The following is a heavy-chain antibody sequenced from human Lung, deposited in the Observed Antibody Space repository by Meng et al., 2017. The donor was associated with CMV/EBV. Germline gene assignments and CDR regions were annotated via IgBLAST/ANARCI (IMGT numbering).Heavy chain of an antibody. CDR3: VRDQGGESMIAVLIERFGRDV. CDR2: ISYDGSNK. CDR1: GFTFNTYA. D-gene: IGHD3-22*01. V-gene: IGHV3-30*04. Sequence: SCAASGFTFNTYAMHWVRQAPGKGLEWVAVISYDGSNKYTADSVQGRLTISRDNSKNNLYLQMNSLTVEDTAVYYCVRDQGGESMIAVLIERFGRDVWXQGTXVTVSS. J-gene: IGHJ6*02.